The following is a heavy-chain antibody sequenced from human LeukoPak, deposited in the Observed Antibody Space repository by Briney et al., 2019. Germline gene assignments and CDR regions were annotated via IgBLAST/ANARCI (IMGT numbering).Heavy chain of an antibody. D-gene: IGHD6-6*01. CDR3: AKDYYGSSTPL. V-gene: IGHV3-30*18. CDR2: ISHDGSNK. CDR1: GFTFSSYG. Sequence: WRSLRLSCAASGFTFSSYGMHWVRQAPGKGLEWVAVISHDGSNKYYADFVKGRFTSSRDNSKNTLYLQMNSLRAEERVVYYCAKDYYGSSTPLWGQGTLVTVSS. J-gene: IGHJ4*02.